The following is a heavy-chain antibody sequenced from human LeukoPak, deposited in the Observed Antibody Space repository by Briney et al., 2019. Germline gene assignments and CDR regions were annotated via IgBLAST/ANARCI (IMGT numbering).Heavy chain of an antibody. Sequence: SETLSHTCAVAGYAISSGYYWGWIRQSPGRGLDWSGRISQSGGSSYNPSLMSRVPISVDTSKKQVSLKLCSVTAADNAVYILARLDYGSGSYPFDYWGQGTMVIVSS. CDR3: ARLDYGSGSYPFDY. CDR2: ISQSGGS. J-gene: IGHJ4*02. CDR1: GYAISSGYY. V-gene: IGHV4-38-2*01. D-gene: IGHD3-10*01.